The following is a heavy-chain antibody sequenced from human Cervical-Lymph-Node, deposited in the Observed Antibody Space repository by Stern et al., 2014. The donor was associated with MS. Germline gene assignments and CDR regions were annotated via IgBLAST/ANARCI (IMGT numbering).Heavy chain of an antibody. J-gene: IGHJ4*02. V-gene: IGHV3-72*01. D-gene: IGHD3-16*01. CDR2: TRSKADSYTT. CDR1: GFTSSDHY. Sequence: MQLVQSGGGLVQPGGSLRLSCAASGFTSSDHYMDWVRQAPGKGLEWVGRTRSKADSYTTEYAASVKGRFTISRDDSKNSLYLQMNSLKTEDTAVYYCARDVQGSYDLWGQGTLVTVSS. CDR3: ARDVQGSYDL.